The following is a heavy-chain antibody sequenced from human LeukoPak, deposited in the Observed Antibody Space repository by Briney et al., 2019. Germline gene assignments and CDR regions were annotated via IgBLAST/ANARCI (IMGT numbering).Heavy chain of an antibody. Sequence: ASVKVSCKVSGYTLTELSIHWVRQAPGKGLEWMGGFDPEDGETIYAQKFQGRVTMTEDTSTDTAYMEMSSLRSDDTAVYYCARVLGSRHYYESTGYLDYWGQGTLVTVSS. J-gene: IGHJ4*02. CDR1: GYTLTELS. CDR2: FDPEDGET. D-gene: IGHD3-22*01. V-gene: IGHV1-24*01. CDR3: ARVLGSRHYYESTGYLDY.